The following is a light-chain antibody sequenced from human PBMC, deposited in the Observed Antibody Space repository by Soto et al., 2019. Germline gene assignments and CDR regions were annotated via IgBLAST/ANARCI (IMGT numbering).Light chain of an antibody. CDR1: SSNIGAGYD. CDR2: GNN. Sequence: QSVLTQPPSVSGAPGQRVTISCTGSSSNIGAGYDVHWYQQLPGTAPKLLIYGNNNRPSGVPDRFSGSKSGASASLAITGLQAEDEADYYCQSYDNSLNAVYVFGTGTKLTVL. J-gene: IGLJ1*01. CDR3: QSYDNSLNAVYV. V-gene: IGLV1-40*01.